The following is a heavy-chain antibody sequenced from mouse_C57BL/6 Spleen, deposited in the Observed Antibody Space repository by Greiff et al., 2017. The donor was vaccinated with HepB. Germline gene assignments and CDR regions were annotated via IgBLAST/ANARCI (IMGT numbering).Heavy chain of an antibody. CDR2: IDPSDSYT. V-gene: IGHV1-59*01. CDR1: GYTFTSYW. J-gene: IGHJ1*03. CDR3: ARPYYGSSYGYFDV. Sequence: QVQLQQSGAELVRPGTSVKLSCKASGYTFTSYWMHWVKQRPGQGLEWIGVIDPSDSYTNYNQKFKGKATLTVDTSSSTAYMQLSSLTSEDSAVYYCARPYYGSSYGYFDVWGTGTTVTVSS. D-gene: IGHD1-1*01.